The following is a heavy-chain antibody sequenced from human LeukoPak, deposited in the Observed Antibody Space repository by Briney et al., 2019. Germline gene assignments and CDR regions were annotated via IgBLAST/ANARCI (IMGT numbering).Heavy chain of an antibody. V-gene: IGHV3-21*01. J-gene: IGHJ4*02. CDR1: GFTFSSYA. CDR2: IISGRDYI. Sequence: GGSLRLSCAASGFTFSSYAMSWVRQAPGKGLEWVSSIISGRDYIYYADSVKGRFTISRDNAKNSLYLQMNSLRAEDTAVYYCAKVGGDGSGYWGQGTLVTVSS. CDR3: AKVGGDGSGY. D-gene: IGHD2-21*01.